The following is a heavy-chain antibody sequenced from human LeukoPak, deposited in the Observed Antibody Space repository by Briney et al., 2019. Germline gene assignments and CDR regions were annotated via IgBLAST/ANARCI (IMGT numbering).Heavy chain of an antibody. J-gene: IGHJ4*02. D-gene: IGHD3-22*01. Sequence: PRASVKVSCKPSGYTFTDYAITWVRQAPGQGLEYMGWVNTNTGNPTYAQGFTGQFVFSSDSSVSTAYLQITSLKADDSAIYFCASCNDSSGYFAYWGQGTLVTVSS. V-gene: IGHV7-4-1*02. CDR3: ASCNDSSGYFAY. CDR1: GYTFTDYA. CDR2: VNTNTGNP.